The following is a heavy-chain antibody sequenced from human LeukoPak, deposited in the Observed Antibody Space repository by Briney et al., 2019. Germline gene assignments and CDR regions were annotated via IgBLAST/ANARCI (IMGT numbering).Heavy chain of an antibody. CDR1: GGSISSSSYY. CDR3: ARGGFLEWFLLGDY. J-gene: IGHJ4*02. Sequence: SETLSLTCTVSGGSISSSSYYWGWIRQPPGKGLEWIGIIYYSGSTYYNPSLKSRVTVSVDKSKNQVFLKLSSVTAADTAVYYCARGGFLEWFLLGDYWGQGTLVSVSS. V-gene: IGHV4-39*07. D-gene: IGHD3-3*01. CDR2: IYYSGST.